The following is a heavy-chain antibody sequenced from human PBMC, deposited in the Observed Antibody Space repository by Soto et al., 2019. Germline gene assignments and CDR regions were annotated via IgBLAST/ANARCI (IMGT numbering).Heavy chain of an antibody. V-gene: IGHV3-23*01. CDR1: GFTFSSYA. CDR2: VSAGGDMT. Sequence: DVQLLESGGHLVQPGGSLRLSCAASGFTFSSYAMSWVRQAPGKGLEWVSSVSAGGDMTYYSDSVKGRFTISRDNSNNALFLQLNSLRIEDPALYYCLRGDRGGSGCPSSYFYSGLHVWGQGATVTVS. CDR3: LRGDRGGSGCPSSYFYSGLHV. J-gene: IGHJ6*02. D-gene: IGHD2-15*01.